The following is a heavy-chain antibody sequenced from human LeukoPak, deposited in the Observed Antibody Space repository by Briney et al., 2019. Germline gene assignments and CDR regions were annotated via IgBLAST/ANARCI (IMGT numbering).Heavy chain of an antibody. Sequence: GGSLRLSCEASGFTFSSYSMSWVRQAPGKGLEWVANIKTDGSEKYYVDSVKGGFTISRDNPKNSLYLQMNSLRAEDTAVYYCARDYPGYFPWGQGTLVIVSS. CDR3: ARDYPGYFP. J-gene: IGHJ5*02. V-gene: IGHV3-7*03. CDR2: IKTDGSEK. D-gene: IGHD3-9*01. CDR1: GFTFSSYS.